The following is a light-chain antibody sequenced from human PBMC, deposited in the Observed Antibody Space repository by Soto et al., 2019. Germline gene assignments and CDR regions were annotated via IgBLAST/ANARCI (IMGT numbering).Light chain of an antibody. V-gene: IGLV2-14*01. CDR2: EVS. CDR3: SSYTANSTGV. CDR1: RGDIGTYNF. Sequence: QSALTQPASVSGSPGQSITISCTGSRGDIGTYNFVSWYQQYPGKAPKLIIYEVSNRPSGVSNRFSGSKSGNTASLTISGLQAEDEVDYYCSSYTANSTGVFGGGTKLTVL. J-gene: IGLJ3*02.